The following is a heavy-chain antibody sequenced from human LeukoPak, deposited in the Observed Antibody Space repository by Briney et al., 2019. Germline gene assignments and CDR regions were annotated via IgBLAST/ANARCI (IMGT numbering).Heavy chain of an antibody. CDR1: GGTFSSYA. V-gene: IGHV1-69*05. CDR2: IIPIFGTA. D-gene: IGHD2-8*01. Sequence: SVKVSCKASGGTFSSYAISWVRQAPGQGLEWTGGIIPIFGTANYAQKFQGRVTITTDESTSTAYMELSSLRSEDTAVYYCARDLMVNAGGDWFDPWGQGTLVTVSS. CDR3: ARDLMVNAGGDWFDP. J-gene: IGHJ5*02.